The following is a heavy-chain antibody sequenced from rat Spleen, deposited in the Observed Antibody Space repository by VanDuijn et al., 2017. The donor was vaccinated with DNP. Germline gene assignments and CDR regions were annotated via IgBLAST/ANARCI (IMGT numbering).Heavy chain of an antibody. J-gene: IGHJ2*01. CDR1: GFTFSDYN. CDR3: ASSILRGY. CDR2: ISPSGGSS. V-gene: IGHV5S23*01. Sequence: EVQLVESGGGLVQPGRSLKLSCAASGFTFSDYNMAWVRQAPTKGLEWVASISPSGGSSYYRDSVKGRFTISRDNAKSSLYLQMDSLRSEDTATYCCASSILRGYWGQGVTVTVSS. D-gene: IGHD1-6*01.